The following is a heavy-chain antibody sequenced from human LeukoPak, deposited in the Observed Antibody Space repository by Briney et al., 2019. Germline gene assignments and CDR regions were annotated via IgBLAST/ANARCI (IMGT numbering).Heavy chain of an antibody. CDR2: VIPIFGTA. Sequence: SVKVSCKASGGTFSSYAISWVRQAPGQGLEWMGGVIPIFGTANYAQKFQGRVTITTDESTSTAYMELSSLRSEDTAEYYCARVRLGYNVFDYWGQGTLVTVSP. J-gene: IGHJ4*02. D-gene: IGHD5-24*01. CDR3: ARVRLGYNVFDY. CDR1: GGTFSSYA. V-gene: IGHV1-69*05.